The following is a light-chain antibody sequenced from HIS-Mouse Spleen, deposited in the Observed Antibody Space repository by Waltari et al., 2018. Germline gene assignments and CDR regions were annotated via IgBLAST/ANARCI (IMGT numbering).Light chain of an antibody. CDR2: EVS. Sequence: QSALTQPASVSGSPGQSITISCTGTSSDVGGYNYVSSYQQHPGKAPKLMIYEVSNRPSGVSNRFSGSKSGNTASLTISGLQAEDEADYYCSSYTSSSTFFGTGTKVTVL. CDR3: SSYTSSSTF. V-gene: IGLV2-14*01. CDR1: SSDVGGYNY. J-gene: IGLJ1*01.